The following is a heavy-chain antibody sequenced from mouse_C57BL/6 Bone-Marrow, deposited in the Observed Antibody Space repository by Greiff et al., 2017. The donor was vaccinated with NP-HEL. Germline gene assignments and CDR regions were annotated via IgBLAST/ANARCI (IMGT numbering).Heavy chain of an antibody. CDR3: AKTEAYYYGSSYGYAMDY. V-gene: IGHV2-5*01. Sequence: QFHLHQSGPGLFQPSHSLSITCPVSCFSLPCFVLHFFRLSPGQCLVWLGVIWRGGSTDYNAAFMSRLSITKDNSKSQVFFKMNSLQADDTAIYYCAKTEAYYYGSSYGYAMDYWGQGTSVTVSS. CDR2: IWRGGST. CDR1: CFSLPCFV. D-gene: IGHD1-1*01. J-gene: IGHJ4*01.